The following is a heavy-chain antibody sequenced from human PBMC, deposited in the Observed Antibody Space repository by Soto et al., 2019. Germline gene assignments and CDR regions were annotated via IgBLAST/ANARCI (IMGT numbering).Heavy chain of an antibody. J-gene: IGHJ4*02. CDR3: VRTSLVVAAATREDY. Sequence: EVQLVESGGGLVQPGGSLRLSCAASGFTFSSYWMHWVRQAPGKGLVWVSRINSDGSSTSYADSVKGRCTISRDNAKHTLYLQINRLRAEDTAVYYCVRTSLVVAAATREDYWGQGTLVTVSS. CDR2: INSDGSST. D-gene: IGHD2-15*01. CDR1: GFTFSSYW. V-gene: IGHV3-74*01.